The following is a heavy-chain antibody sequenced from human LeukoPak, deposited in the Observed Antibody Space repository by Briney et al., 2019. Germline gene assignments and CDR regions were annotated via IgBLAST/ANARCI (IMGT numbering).Heavy chain of an antibody. D-gene: IGHD5-24*01. CDR2: ISYDGSNK. J-gene: IGHJ4*02. Sequence: GGSLRLSCAAPGFTFSSYAMHWVRQAPGKGLEWVAVISYDGSNKYYADSVKGRFTISRDNSKNTLYLQMNSLRAEDTAVYYCARGRDGYNSDEFGYWGQGTLVTVSS. CDR1: GFTFSSYA. CDR3: ARGRDGYNSDEFGY. V-gene: IGHV3-30-3*01.